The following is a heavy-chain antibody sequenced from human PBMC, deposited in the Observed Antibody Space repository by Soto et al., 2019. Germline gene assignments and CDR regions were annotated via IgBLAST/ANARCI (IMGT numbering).Heavy chain of an antibody. V-gene: IGHV1-69*01. D-gene: IGHD6-13*01. CDR1: GGTVSNSA. J-gene: IGHJ4*02. CDR2: IIPILGPE. Sequence: QVQLGQSGAEVKKPGSSGKVSCKASGGTVSNSAISWLRQAPGQGLEWMGGIIPILGPETYSQKFQDRVTITADESTGTGYMELSSLTSEDKAVYFCGRGSSWTKVEYWGQGTLVTVSS. CDR3: GRGSSWTKVEY.